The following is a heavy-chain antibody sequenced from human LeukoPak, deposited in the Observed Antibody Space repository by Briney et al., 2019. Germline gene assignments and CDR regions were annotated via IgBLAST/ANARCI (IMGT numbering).Heavy chain of an antibody. CDR3: ARSGRDGYNDDAFDI. V-gene: IGHV3-21*01. Sequence: WRSLRLSCAASGCTFSSYSMNWVRQAPGKGLEWVSSISSSSSYIYYADSVKGRFTISRDNAKNSLYLQMNSLRAEDTAVYYCARSGRDGYNDDAFDIWGQGTMVTVSS. J-gene: IGHJ3*02. CDR1: GCTFSSYS. CDR2: ISSSSSYI. D-gene: IGHD5-24*01.